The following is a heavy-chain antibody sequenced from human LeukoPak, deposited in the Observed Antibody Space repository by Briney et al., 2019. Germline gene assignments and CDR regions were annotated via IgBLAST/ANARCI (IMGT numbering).Heavy chain of an antibody. D-gene: IGHD6-13*01. V-gene: IGHV7-4-1*02. CDR2: INTNTGNP. CDR3: ARVAAAAGINDFSNDY. CDR1: GYTFTSYA. Sequence: GASVKVSCKASGYTFTSYAMNWVRQAPGQGLEWMGWINTNTGNPTYAQGFTGRFVFSLDTSVSTAYLQISSLKAEDTAVYYRARVAAAAGINDFSNDYWGQGTLVTVSS. J-gene: IGHJ4*02.